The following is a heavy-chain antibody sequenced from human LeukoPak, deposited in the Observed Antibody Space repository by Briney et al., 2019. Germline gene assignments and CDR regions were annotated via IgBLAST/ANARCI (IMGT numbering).Heavy chain of an antibody. CDR1: GGSISDYH. Sequence: PSETLSLTCAVYGGSISDYHWTRIRQSPGKRLEWIGQISHSGTTRYNPSFNGRVTMSVDTSKNQFSLKLTSVTAADTAIYYCARGAPGFWGQGTLVTVSS. V-gene: IGHV4-34*01. J-gene: IGHJ4*02. CDR3: ARGAPGF. CDR2: ISHSGTT.